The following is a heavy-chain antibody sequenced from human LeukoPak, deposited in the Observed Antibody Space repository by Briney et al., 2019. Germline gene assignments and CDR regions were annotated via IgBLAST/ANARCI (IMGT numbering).Heavy chain of an antibody. CDR1: GFTFSSYE. Sequence: GGSLRLSCAASGFTFSSYEMNWVRQAPGKGLEWVSYISSSGSTIYYADSVKGRFTISRDNAKNSLYLQMNSLRAEDTAAYYCARGRGRYCSGGSCYRYYYYYGMDVWGKGTTVTVS. CDR2: ISSSGSTI. V-gene: IGHV3-48*03. D-gene: IGHD2-15*01. CDR3: ARGRGRYCSGGSCYRYYYYYGMDV. J-gene: IGHJ6*04.